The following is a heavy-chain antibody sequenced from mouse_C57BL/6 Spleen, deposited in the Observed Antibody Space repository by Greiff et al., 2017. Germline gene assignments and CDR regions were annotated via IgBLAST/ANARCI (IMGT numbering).Heavy chain of an antibody. D-gene: IGHD1-2*01. J-gene: IGHJ1*03. CDR3: ARYPAIYWYFDV. CDR1: GFTFTDYY. Sequence: EVQRVESGGGLVQPGGSLSLSCAASGFTFTDYYMSWVRQPPGKALEWLGFIRNKANGYTTEYSASVKGRFTISSDNSQSILYLQMNALIAEDSATDYCARYPAIYWYFDVWGTGTTVTVSS. V-gene: IGHV7-3*01. CDR2: IRNKANGYTT.